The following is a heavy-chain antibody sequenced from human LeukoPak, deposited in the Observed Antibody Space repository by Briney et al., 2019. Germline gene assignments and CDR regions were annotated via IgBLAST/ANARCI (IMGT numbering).Heavy chain of an antibody. CDR2: FDPEDGET. D-gene: IGHD2-15*01. CDR1: GYTLTELS. Sequence: EASVKVSCKVSGYTLTELSMHWVRQAPGKGLEWMGGFDPEDGETIYAQKFQGRVTMTEDTSTDTAYMELSSLRSEDTAVYYCAKDPVGYCSGGSCYTGIDYWGQGTLVTVSS. J-gene: IGHJ4*02. V-gene: IGHV1-24*01. CDR3: AKDPVGYCSGGSCYTGIDY.